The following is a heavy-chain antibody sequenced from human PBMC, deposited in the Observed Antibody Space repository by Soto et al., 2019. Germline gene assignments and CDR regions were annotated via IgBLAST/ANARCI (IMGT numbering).Heavy chain of an antibody. CDR2: ISYDGSNK. J-gene: IGHJ4*02. V-gene: IGHV3-30-3*01. CDR1: GFTFSTYA. D-gene: IGHD6-6*01. Sequence: QAGGSLRLSCAASGFTFSTYAMHWVRQAPGKGLEGVTIISYDGSNKYYADSVKGRFTISRDNSKNTLYLQMNSLRAEDTAVYYCARSLYSSTWYYFDYWGQGTLVTVSS. CDR3: ARSLYSSTWYYFDY.